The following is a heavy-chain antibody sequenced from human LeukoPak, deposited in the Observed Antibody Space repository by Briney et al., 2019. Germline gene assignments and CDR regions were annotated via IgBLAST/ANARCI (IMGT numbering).Heavy chain of an antibody. CDR2: IYYSGST. V-gene: IGHV4-59*08. D-gene: IGHD4-11*01. CDR1: GGSISSYY. CDR3: ARATLTTFDY. Sequence: SETLSLTCTVSGGSISSYYWSWIRQPPGKGLEWIGYIYYSGSTNYNPSLKSRVTISVDTSKNQFSLKLSSVTAADTAVYYCARATLTTFDYWGQGTLVTVSS. J-gene: IGHJ4*02.